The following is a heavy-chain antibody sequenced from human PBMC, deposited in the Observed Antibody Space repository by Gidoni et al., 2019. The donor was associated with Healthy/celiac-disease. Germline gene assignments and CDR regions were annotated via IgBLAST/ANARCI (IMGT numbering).Heavy chain of an antibody. CDR1: GGSISSSSYY. V-gene: IGHV4-39*01. J-gene: IGHJ5*02. Sequence: QLQLQESGPGLVKPSETLSLTCTVSGGSISSSSYYWGWIRQPPGKGLEWIGSIYYSGSTYYNPSLKSRVTISVDTSKNQFSLKLSSVTAADTAVYYCARHMNDILQNWFDPWGQGTLVTVSS. CDR2: IYYSGST. D-gene: IGHD3-9*01. CDR3: ARHMNDILQNWFDP.